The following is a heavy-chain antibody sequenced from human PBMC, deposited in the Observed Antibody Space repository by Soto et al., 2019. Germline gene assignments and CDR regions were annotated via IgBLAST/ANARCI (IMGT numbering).Heavy chain of an antibody. Sequence: GASVKVSCKASGYTFTSYGITWVRQAPGQGLEYMGWISAYNGNTNYAQKLQGRVTMTADTSTNTAYMELRSLRSDDTAVYYCARYCRGGTCHSNTAFDIWGEGTLVTV. V-gene: IGHV1-18*01. CDR3: ARYCRGGTCHSNTAFDI. D-gene: IGHD2-15*01. J-gene: IGHJ3*02. CDR2: ISAYNGNT. CDR1: GYTFTSYG.